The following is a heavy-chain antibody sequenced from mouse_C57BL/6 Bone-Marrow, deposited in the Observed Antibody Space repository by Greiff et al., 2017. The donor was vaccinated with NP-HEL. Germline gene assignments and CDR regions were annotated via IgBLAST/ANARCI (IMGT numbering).Heavy chain of an antibody. CDR1: GFTFTDYY. CDR3: ARYLLPNYYAMDY. J-gene: IGHJ4*01. D-gene: IGHD1-1*01. CDR2: IRNKANGYTT. V-gene: IGHV7-3*01. Sequence: EVQLVESGRGLVQPGGSLSLSCAASGFTFTDYYMSWVRQPPGKALEWLGFIRNKANGYTTEYSASVKGRFTISRDNSQSILYLQMNALRAEDSATYYCARYLLPNYYAMDYWGQGTSVTVSS.